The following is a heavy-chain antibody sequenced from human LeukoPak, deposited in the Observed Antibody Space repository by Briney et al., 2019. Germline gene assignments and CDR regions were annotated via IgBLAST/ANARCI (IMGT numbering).Heavy chain of an antibody. CDR2: IWYDGSNK. J-gene: IGHJ4*02. CDR1: GFTFSSYG. CDR3: AKDRRGYSYGLYYFDY. D-gene: IGHD5-18*01. V-gene: IGHV3-33*06. Sequence: GRSLRLSCAASGFTFSSYGMHWVRQAPGKGLELVAVIWYDGSNKYYADSVKGRFTISRDNSKNTLYLQMNSLRAEDTAVYYCAKDRRGYSYGLYYFDYWGQGTLVTVSS.